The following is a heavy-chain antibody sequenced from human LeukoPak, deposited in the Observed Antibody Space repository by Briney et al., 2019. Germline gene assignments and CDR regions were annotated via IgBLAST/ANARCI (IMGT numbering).Heavy chain of an antibody. CDR3: AKAYSGSHRGAFDV. Sequence: AGSLTLSCAASGFTFSSYSMNWVRQAPGKGREWVSFISSSTSYISYADSVKGRFTISRDNAKSSLWVQMNSLRADDTAVYYCAKAYSGSHRGAFDVWGQETVDPDSS. D-gene: IGHD1-26*01. V-gene: IGHV3-21*04. J-gene: IGHJ3*01. CDR2: ISSSTSYI. CDR1: GFTFSSYS.